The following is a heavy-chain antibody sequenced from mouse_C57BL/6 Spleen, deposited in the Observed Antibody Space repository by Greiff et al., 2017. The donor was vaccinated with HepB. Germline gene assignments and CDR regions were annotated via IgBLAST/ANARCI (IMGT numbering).Heavy chain of an antibody. V-gene: IGHV1-69*01. D-gene: IGHD2-5*01. J-gene: IGHJ3*01. CDR2: IDPSDSYT. CDR3: ARGGNYSNPRFAY. CDR1: GYTFTSYW. Sequence: VQLQQPGAELVLPGASVKLSCKASGYTFTSYWMHWVTQRPGQGLEWIGEIDPSDSYTNYNQKFKGKYTLTVDKSSSTAYMQRSSLTSEDSAVYYWARGGNYSNPRFAYWGQGTLVTVSA.